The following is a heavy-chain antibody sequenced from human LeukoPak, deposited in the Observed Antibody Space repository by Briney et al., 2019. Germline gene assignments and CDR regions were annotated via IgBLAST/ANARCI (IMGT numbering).Heavy chain of an antibody. CDR1: GGTFSNDA. J-gene: IGHJ4*02. Sequence: SVKVSCKASGGTFSNDAISWVRPAPGQGLEWMGRIIPNLGMALYAQKFKGRVTITADKSPSTAYMELSSLTSEDTAVYFCARDLVCTMNCKDSWGQGTLVTVS. V-gene: IGHV1-69*04. CDR2: IIPNLGMA. CDR3: ARDLVCTMNCKDS. D-gene: IGHD2-2*01.